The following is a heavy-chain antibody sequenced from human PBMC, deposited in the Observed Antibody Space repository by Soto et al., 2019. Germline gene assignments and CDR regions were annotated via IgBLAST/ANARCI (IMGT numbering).Heavy chain of an antibody. D-gene: IGHD4-17*01. CDR2: IYYSGST. J-gene: IGHJ4*02. V-gene: IGHV4-59*01. CDR3: ARDDYGDSSFDY. CDR1: GGSISSYY. Sequence: ETLSLTCTVSGGSISSYYWSWIRQPPGKGLEWIGYIYYSGSTNYNPSLKSRVTISVDTSKNQFSLKLSSVTAADTAVYYCARDDYGDSSFDYWSQGTLVTVSS.